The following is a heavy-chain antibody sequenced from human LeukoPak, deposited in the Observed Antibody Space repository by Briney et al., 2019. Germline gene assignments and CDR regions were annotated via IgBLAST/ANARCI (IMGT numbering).Heavy chain of an antibody. V-gene: IGHV1-18*01. D-gene: IGHD4-17*01. Sequence: ASVKVSCKASGYTFTSYGISWVRQAPGQGLEWMGWTSAYNGNTNYAQKLQGRVTMTTDTSTGTAYMELRSLRSDDTAVYYCARDESFTVTTAAGWFDPWGQGTLVTVSS. CDR1: GYTFTSYG. CDR2: TSAYNGNT. J-gene: IGHJ5*02. CDR3: ARDESFTVTTAAGWFDP.